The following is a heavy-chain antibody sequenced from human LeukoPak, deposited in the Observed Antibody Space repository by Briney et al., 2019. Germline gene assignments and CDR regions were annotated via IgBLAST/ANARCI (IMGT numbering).Heavy chain of an antibody. CDR3: TRYSSSWYIYRYYYYYGMDV. V-gene: IGHV3-49*04. CDR1: GFTFGDYA. D-gene: IGHD6-13*01. CDR2: IRSKAYGGTT. J-gene: IGHJ6*02. Sequence: PGGSLRPSCTASGFTFGDYAMSWVRQAPGKGLEWVGFIRSKAYGGTTEYAASVKGRFTISRDDSKSIAYLQMNSLKTEDTAVYYCTRYSSSWYIYRYYYYYGMDVWGQGTTVTVSS.